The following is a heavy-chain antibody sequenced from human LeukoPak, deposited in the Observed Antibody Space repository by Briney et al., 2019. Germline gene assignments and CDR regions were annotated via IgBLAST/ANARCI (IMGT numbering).Heavy chain of an antibody. CDR3: ARDQGWAYYGSGSYFYFDY. CDR2: ISSSSSYI. J-gene: IGHJ4*02. CDR1: GFTFSSYS. Sequence: GGSLRLSCAASGFTFSSYSMNWVRQAPGKGLEWVSSISSSSSYIYYADSVKGRFTISRDNAKNSLYLQMNSLRAEDTAVYHCARDQGWAYYGSGSYFYFDYWGQGTLVTVSS. D-gene: IGHD3-10*01. V-gene: IGHV3-21*01.